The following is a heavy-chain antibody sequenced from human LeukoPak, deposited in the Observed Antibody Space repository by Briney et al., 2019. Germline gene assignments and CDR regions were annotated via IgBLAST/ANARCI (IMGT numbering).Heavy chain of an antibody. Sequence: ASVKVSCKASGYTFTSYYMHWVRQAPGQGLEWMGWISAYNGNTDYAQKLQGRVTMTTDTSTSTAHMELRSLRSDDTAVYYCARDWGGSSDYRVWFDPWGQGTLVTVSP. CDR3: ARDWGGSSDYRVWFDP. D-gene: IGHD2-15*01. CDR1: GYTFTSYY. J-gene: IGHJ5*02. CDR2: ISAYNGNT. V-gene: IGHV1-18*04.